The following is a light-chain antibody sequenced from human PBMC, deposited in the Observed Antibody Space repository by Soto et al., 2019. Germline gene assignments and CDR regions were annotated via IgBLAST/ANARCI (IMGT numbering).Light chain of an antibody. J-gene: IGKJ4*01. CDR1: QSISSW. V-gene: IGKV1-5*03. CDR2: KAS. CDR3: QQYNSYPRLT. Sequence: DIQMTQSPSTLSASVGDRVTITCRASQSISSWLAWYQQKPWKAPKLLIYKASSLESGVPSRFSGSVSGTEFTLTISSLQPDDFATYYCQQYNSYPRLTFGGGTKVDIK.